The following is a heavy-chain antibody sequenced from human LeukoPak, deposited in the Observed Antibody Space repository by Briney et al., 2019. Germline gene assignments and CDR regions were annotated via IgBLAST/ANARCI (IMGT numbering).Heavy chain of an antibody. CDR1: GYTFTAYW. CDR2: IHPGDSDT. Sequence: GASLKISSQGSGYTFTAYWIGWVRQMPGKGLEWVGIIHPGDSDTRYSPSFQGQVTISADKSITTAYLQWSSLKASDTAMYYCGRHQHSGSYGAFDIWGQGTMVTVSS. D-gene: IGHD1-26*01. J-gene: IGHJ3*02. CDR3: GRHQHSGSYGAFDI. V-gene: IGHV5-51*01.